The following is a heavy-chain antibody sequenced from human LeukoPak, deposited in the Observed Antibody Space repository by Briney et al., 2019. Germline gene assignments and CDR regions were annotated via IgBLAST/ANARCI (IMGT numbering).Heavy chain of an antibody. CDR3: ARQGTGGRATDI. CDR2: IYNSGST. J-gene: IGHJ3*02. V-gene: IGHV4-59*08. D-gene: IGHD1-14*01. CDR1: GVSISTYY. Sequence: PSETLSLTCTVSGVSISTYYWNWIRQPPGKGLEWIGYIYNSGSTNYNPSLKSRVTISVDTSKNQFSLKLSSVTAADTAVYYCARQGTGGRATDIWGQGTMVTVSS.